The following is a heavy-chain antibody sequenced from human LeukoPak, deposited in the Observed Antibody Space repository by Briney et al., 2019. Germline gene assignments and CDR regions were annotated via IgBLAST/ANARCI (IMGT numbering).Heavy chain of an antibody. D-gene: IGHD3-16*01. CDR1: GGSISRYY. Sequence: SETLSLTCSVSGGSISRYYWSWIRQPPGKGLEWIGYISNCGSTSYNPSLKSRVTISVDASKNQFSLKLTSVTAADTAVYYCARPWGTSPSDWGQGTLVTVSS. CDR3: ARPWGTSPSD. J-gene: IGHJ4*02. V-gene: IGHV4-59*01. CDR2: ISNCGST.